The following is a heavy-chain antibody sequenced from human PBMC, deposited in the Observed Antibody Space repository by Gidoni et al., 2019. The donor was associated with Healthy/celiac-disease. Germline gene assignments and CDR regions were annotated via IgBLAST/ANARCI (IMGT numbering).Heavy chain of an antibody. D-gene: IGHD1-26*01. CDR2: IWYDGSNK. CDR3: ARDYQGSGGSYLHH. J-gene: IGHJ4*02. CDR1: GFTFSSYG. V-gene: IGHV3-33*01. Sequence: QVQLVESGGGGVLPGRSLSLSCAPSGFTFSSYGMHWVRQAPGKGLEWVACIWYDGSNKYYADSVKGRFTISRDNSKNTLYLQMNSLRAEDTAVYYCARDYQGSGGSYLHHWGQGTLVTVSS.